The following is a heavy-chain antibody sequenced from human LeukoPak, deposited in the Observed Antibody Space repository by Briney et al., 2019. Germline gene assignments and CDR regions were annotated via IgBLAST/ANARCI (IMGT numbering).Heavy chain of an antibody. CDR1: GFTFSTYS. J-gene: IGHJ4*02. V-gene: IGHV3-7*01. CDR3: AKDQSDYDSSGYRYFHW. D-gene: IGHD3-22*01. CDR2: IKEDGSEK. Sequence: GGSLRLSCAASGFTFSTYSMNWVRQAPGKGLEWVASIKEDGSEKYYVDSVKGRFTISRDNSKNTLYLQMSSLRAEDTAVYFCAKDQSDYDSSGYRYFHWWGQGTLVTVSS.